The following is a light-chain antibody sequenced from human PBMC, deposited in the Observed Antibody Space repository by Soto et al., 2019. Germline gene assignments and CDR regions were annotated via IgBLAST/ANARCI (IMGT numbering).Light chain of an antibody. J-gene: IGKJ2*01. Sequence: EIVMTQSPATLSVSPGERATLSCRASQSVSSKLVWYQQKPGQAPRLLIYGASTRATGFPVRFSGSGSGTEFTLTINRLQSEDFAVYYCQQYNNWPYTFGQGTKLEIK. V-gene: IGKV3-15*01. CDR3: QQYNNWPYT. CDR2: GAS. CDR1: QSVSSK.